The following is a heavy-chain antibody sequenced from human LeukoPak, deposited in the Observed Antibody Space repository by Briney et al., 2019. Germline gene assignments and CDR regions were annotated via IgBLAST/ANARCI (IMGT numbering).Heavy chain of an antibody. CDR2: ISGSGGST. V-gene: IGHV3-23*01. Sequence: GGSLRLSCAASGFTFSSYAMSWVRQAPGKGLEWVSAISGSGGSTYYADSVKGRFTISRDNSKNTLYLQMNSLRAEDTAVYYCAKDSPYYYDSSGYFDYWGQGTLVTVSS. J-gene: IGHJ4*02. CDR1: GFTFSSYA. CDR3: AKDSPYYYDSSGYFDY. D-gene: IGHD3-22*01.